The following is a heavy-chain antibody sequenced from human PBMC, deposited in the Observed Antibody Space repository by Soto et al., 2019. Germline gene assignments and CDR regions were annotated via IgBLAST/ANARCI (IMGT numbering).Heavy chain of an antibody. CDR2: VNPIVSMS. CDR1: GDTFNFYS. Sequence: QVQLVQSGAEVKRPGSSVKVSCKASGDTFNFYSINWVRQAPGLGLEWMGRVNPIVSMSNYAQKFQGRVTMTADKSTSTAYMELSSVRSEDTAIYYCASSSGSGYRAFDYWGQGALVTVSS. J-gene: IGHJ4*02. CDR3: ASSSGSGYRAFDY. D-gene: IGHD3-10*01. V-gene: IGHV1-69*02.